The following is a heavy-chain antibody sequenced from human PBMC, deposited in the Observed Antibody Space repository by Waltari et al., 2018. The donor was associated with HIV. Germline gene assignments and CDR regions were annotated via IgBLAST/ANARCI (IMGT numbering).Heavy chain of an antibody. D-gene: IGHD3-22*01. V-gene: IGHV3-30*18. CDR3: VKDRGTFTMINEY. CDR2: ISYDGNNK. Sequence: QVQLVESGGGVVQPGRSLRLSCAASGFSFCISGLHWVRQAPGKGLEWVAVISYDGNNKNYADSVKGRFTISRDNSKNTLYLQMNSLRADDTALYYCVKDRGTFTMINEYWGQGTLVTVSS. CDR1: GFSFCISG. J-gene: IGHJ4*02.